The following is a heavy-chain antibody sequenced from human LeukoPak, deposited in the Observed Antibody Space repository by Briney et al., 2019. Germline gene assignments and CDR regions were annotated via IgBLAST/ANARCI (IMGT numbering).Heavy chain of an antibody. CDR1: GYSISSGYY. D-gene: IGHD3-3*01. V-gene: IGHV4-38-2*01. J-gene: IGHJ4*02. Sequence: SETLSLTCAVSGYSISSGYYWGWIRQPPGKGLEWIGSIYHSGSTYYNPSLKSRVTISVDTSKNQFSLKLGSVTAADTAVYYCARGRDFWSGYYRVYYFDYWGQGTLVTVSS. CDR3: ARGRDFWSGYYRVYYFDY. CDR2: IYHSGST.